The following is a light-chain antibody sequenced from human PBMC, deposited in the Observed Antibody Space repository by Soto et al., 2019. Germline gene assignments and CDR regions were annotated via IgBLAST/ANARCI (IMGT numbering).Light chain of an antibody. CDR3: QHYGFS. CDR1: QSVSYW. Sequence: DIHMTQSPSTLSASVGDRVTITCRASQSVSYWLAWYQQKPGKAPKLLIHDASTLESGVPSRFRGGSSGQVYTLTISGLQYDDFATYYCQHYGFSFGHGTTV. J-gene: IGKJ3*01. CDR2: DAS. V-gene: IGKV1-5*01.